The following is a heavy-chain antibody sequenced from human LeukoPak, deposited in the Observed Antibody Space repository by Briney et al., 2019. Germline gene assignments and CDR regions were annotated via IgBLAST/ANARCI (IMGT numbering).Heavy chain of an antibody. CDR1: GFTFSSSA. D-gene: IGHD3-3*01. V-gene: IGHV3-30*03. Sequence: GGSLRLSCAASGFTFSSSAMHWVRQAPGKGLEWVAVISYDESNKYYADSVKGRFTISRDNSKNTLYLQMNSPRAEDTAVYYCARGTDTKPFWSGYWVDVWGQGTTVTVSS. J-gene: IGHJ6*02. CDR3: ARGTDTKPFWSGYWVDV. CDR2: ISYDESNK.